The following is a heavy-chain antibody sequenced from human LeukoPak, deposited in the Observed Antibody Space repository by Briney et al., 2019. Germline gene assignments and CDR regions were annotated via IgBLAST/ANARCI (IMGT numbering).Heavy chain of an antibody. CDR1: GGSISSSPYY. CDR3: AKRSGINYGYFDS. Sequence: ETLSLTCTVSGGSISSSPYYWGWVRQGPGKGLEWVSAITGSGDYTDYADSVKGRFTISRDNSKNTAYLQMISLRAEDTAVYYCAKRSGINYGYFDSWGQGALVTVSS. V-gene: IGHV3-23*01. J-gene: IGHJ4*02. D-gene: IGHD1-26*01. CDR2: ITGSGDYT.